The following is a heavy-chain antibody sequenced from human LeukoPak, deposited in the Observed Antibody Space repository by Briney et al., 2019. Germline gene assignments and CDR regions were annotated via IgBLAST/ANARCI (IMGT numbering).Heavy chain of an antibody. J-gene: IGHJ4*02. D-gene: IGHD6-13*01. CDR1: GFTFSSYG. CDR3: AKDSSSWYSRYFDY. V-gene: IGHV3-30*18. Sequence: GGSLRLSCAASGFTFSSYGMHSVRQAPGKGLEWVAVISYDGSNKYYADSVKGRFTISRDNSKNTLYLQMNSLRAEDTAVYYCAKDSSSWYSRYFDYWGQGTLVTVSS. CDR2: ISYDGSNK.